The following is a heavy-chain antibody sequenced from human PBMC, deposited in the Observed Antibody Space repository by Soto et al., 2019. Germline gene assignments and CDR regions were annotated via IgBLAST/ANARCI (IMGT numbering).Heavy chain of an antibody. Sequence: LRLSCAASGFTFSSYAMSWVRQAPGKGLEWVSAISGSGGSTYYADSVKGRFTISRDNSKNTLYLQMNSLRAEDTAVYYCAADREKDWNYYGMDVWGQGTTVTVSS. CDR2: ISGSGGST. V-gene: IGHV3-23*01. CDR3: AADREKDWNYYGMDV. CDR1: GFTFSSYA. D-gene: IGHD1-1*01. J-gene: IGHJ6*02.